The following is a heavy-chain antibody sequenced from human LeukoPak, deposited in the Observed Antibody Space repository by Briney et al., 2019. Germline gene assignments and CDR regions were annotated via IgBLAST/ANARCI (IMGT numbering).Heavy chain of an antibody. V-gene: IGHV4-34*01. CDR2: INHSGST. CDR1: GGSFSGHY. Sequence: PSETLSLTCAVYGGSFSGHYWSWIRQPPGKGLEWIGEINHSGSTKYNPSLKSRVTISVDTSKNQFSLKLSSVTAADTAVYYCVGGYYDSSGQDAFDIWGQGTMVTVSS. CDR3: VGGYYDSSGQDAFDI. D-gene: IGHD3-22*01. J-gene: IGHJ3*02.